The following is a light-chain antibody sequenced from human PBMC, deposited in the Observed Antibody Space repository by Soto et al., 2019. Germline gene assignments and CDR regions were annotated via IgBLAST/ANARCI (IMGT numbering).Light chain of an antibody. J-gene: IGKJ4*01. CDR2: MAS. CDR3: QQYNSLSSVS. CDR1: QSITSW. V-gene: IGKV1-5*03. Sequence: DIQLTQSPSTLSSSVGDSATITCRASQSITSWLAWYQQKPGKAPKVLIHMASSLKSGVPSRFSGSGSGTEFTLTITSLQPDDSATYYCQQYNSLSSVSFGGGTKVDIK.